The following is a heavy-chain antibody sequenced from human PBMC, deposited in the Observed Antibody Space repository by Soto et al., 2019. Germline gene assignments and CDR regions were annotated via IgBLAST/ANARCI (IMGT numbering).Heavy chain of an antibody. Sequence: PGGSLRLSCAASGFTVSSKYMSWVRQAPGKGLEWVSLIQSGGPTYYADSVKGRFTISRDTSENTLHLQMDSLRAEDTAVYYCARDDVLCDGGRCYGVALDDGDKGTTVTVS. V-gene: IGHV3-66*01. J-gene: IGHJ6*03. CDR2: IQSGGPT. CDR3: ARDDVLCDGGRCYGVALDD. D-gene: IGHD2-15*01. CDR1: GFTVSSKY.